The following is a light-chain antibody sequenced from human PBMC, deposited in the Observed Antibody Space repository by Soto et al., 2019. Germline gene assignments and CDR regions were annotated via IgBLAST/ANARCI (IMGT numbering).Light chain of an antibody. J-gene: IGKJ2*01. V-gene: IGKV1-5*01. CDR2: DVS. CDR3: QPYNNK. Sequence: DIQMTQSPSTLSASVGDRVTITCRASHSITNWLAWYQQKPGKAPKVLIYDVSTLGSGVPSRFSGSGSGTEFTLTISSLQPDDFATYYCQPYNNKFGQGTKVEIK. CDR1: HSITNW.